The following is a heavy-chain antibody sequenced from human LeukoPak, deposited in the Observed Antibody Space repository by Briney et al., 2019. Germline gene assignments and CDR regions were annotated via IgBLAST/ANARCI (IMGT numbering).Heavy chain of an antibody. D-gene: IGHD6-19*01. J-gene: IGHJ6*03. V-gene: IGHV1-18*01. CDR1: GYTFTSYG. CDR3: ARAGRSLASGWYPMDV. CDR2: ISAYNGNT. Sequence: ASVKVSCKASGYTFTSYGISWVRQAPGRGLEWMGWISAYNGNTNYAQKLQGRVTMTTDTSTSTAYMELRSLRSDDTAVYYCARAGRSLASGWYPMDVWGKGTTVTVSS.